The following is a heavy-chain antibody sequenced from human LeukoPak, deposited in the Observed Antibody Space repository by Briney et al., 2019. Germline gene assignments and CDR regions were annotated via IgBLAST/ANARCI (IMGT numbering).Heavy chain of an antibody. Sequence: SETLSLTCTVSGGSISSYYWSWIRQPPGKGLEWIGYIYYSGSTNYNPSLKSRVTISVDTSKNQFPLKLSSVTAADTAVYYCARDGSGYYRYYYMDVWGKGTTVTVSS. CDR2: IYYSGST. CDR3: ARDGSGYYRYYYMDV. J-gene: IGHJ6*03. CDR1: GGSISSYY. V-gene: IGHV4-59*12. D-gene: IGHD3-3*01.